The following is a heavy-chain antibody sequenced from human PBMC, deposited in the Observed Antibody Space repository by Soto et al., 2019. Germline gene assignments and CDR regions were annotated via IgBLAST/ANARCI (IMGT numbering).Heavy chain of an antibody. CDR2: INPSGGST. CDR1: GYTFTSYY. D-gene: IGHD6-13*01. J-gene: IGHJ5*02. Sequence: QVQLVQSGAEVKKPGASVKVSCKASGYTFTSYYMHWVRQAPGQGLEWMGIINPSGGSTSYAQKFQGRVTMTRDTSTSTVYMELSSLRSEDTAVYYCAGAPLSSWYRRWFDPWGQGALVTVSS. V-gene: IGHV1-46*01. CDR3: AGAPLSSWYRRWFDP.